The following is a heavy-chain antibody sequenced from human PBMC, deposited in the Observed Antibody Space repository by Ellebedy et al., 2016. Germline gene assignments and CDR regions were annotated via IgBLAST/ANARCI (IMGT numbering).Heavy chain of an antibody. D-gene: IGHD2-2*03. V-gene: IGHV3-48*02. J-gene: IGHJ4*02. CDR2: ISSSSSTI. Sequence: GESLKISXAASGFTFSSYSMNWVRQAPGKGLEWVSYISSSSSTIYYADSVKGRFTISRDNAKNSLYLQMNSLRDEDTAVYYCARVDIVVVPVFDYWGQGTLVTVSS. CDR3: ARVDIVVVPVFDY. CDR1: GFTFSSYS.